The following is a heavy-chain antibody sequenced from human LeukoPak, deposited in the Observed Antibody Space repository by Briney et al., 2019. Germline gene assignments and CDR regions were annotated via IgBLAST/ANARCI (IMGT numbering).Heavy chain of an antibody. V-gene: IGHV5-51*01. Sequence: GEPLKISCKGSGYTFTSCWIGWVRQVPGKGLEWMGTIYPGDSDTRYSPSFQGQVTISADKSISTAYLQWSSLKASDTAMYYCARQRANYDFWSGYYDWFDPWGQGTLVTVSS. J-gene: IGHJ5*02. D-gene: IGHD3-3*01. CDR2: IYPGDSDT. CDR3: ARQRANYDFWSGYYDWFDP. CDR1: GYTFTSCW.